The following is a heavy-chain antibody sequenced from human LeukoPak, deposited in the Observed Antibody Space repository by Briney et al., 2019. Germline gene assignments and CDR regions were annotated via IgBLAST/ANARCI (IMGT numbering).Heavy chain of an antibody. CDR2: IGGRDGST. CDR3: ARDWGSSGWYNWFDP. Sequence: GGSLRLSCAASGFTFSSYGMSWVRQAPGKGLEWVSAIGGRDGSTYYADSVKGRFTISRDNSKNTLYLQMNSLRVEDTAEYYCARDWGSSGWYNWFDPWGQGTLVTVSS. V-gene: IGHV3-23*01. D-gene: IGHD6-19*01. CDR1: GFTFSSYG. J-gene: IGHJ5*02.